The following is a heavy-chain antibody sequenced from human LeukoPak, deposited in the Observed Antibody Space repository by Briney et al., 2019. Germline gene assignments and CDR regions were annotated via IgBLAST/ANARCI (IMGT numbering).Heavy chain of an antibody. D-gene: IGHD3-10*01. CDR3: AKDYEEVLWFGELYFDY. CDR1: GFTFSSYG. V-gene: IGHV3-30*18. J-gene: IGHJ4*02. CDR2: ISYDGSNK. Sequence: GGSLRLSCAASGFTFSSYGKHWVRQAPGKGLEWVAVISYDGSNKYYANSVKGRFTISRDNSKNTLYLQMNSLRAEDTAVYYCAKDYEEVLWFGELYFDYWGQGTLVTVSS.